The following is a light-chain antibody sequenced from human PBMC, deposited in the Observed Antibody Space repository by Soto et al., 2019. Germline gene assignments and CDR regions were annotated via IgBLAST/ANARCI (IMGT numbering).Light chain of an antibody. V-gene: IGKV3-20*01. CDR2: GAS. Sequence: ETVLTQSPGTLSLSPGERATLSCRASQSISSGYLAWYQQRPGQAPRLLISGASNRATGIPDRFSGSGSGTYFPLTSSRLEPEDFAVYYCQQYGGSPLVTFGGGAKVEIK. CDR3: QQYGGSPLVT. CDR1: QSISSGY. J-gene: IGKJ4*01.